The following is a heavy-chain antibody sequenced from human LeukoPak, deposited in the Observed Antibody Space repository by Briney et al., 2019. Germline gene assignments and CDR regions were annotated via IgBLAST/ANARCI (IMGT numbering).Heavy chain of an antibody. CDR2: VIPIFGSS. D-gene: IGHD3-10*01. CDR1: GGGFGNYG. Sequence: SVKVSCKASGGGFGNYGITWVRQAPGQGLEWVGGVIPIFGSSNYAPKFQGRVTITTDESTSTAYMELSSLRSEDTAVYYCAXXXXRGDXXXXYMDVWGKGTTVTVSS. V-gene: IGHV1-69*05. CDR3: AXXXXRGDXXXXYMDV. J-gene: IGHJ6*03.